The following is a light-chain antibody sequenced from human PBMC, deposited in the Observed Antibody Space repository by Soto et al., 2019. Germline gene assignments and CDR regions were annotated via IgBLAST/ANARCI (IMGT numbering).Light chain of an antibody. J-gene: IGKJ5*01. V-gene: IGKV3-20*01. CDR2: GAS. CDR3: QQYGSSPIT. CDR1: QSVTNTY. Sequence: IVLTQSPGTLSLSPGERATLSCRASQSVTNTYLAWYQQKPGQPPRLLIFGASSRATGIPDRFSSSGSGTDFTLTISRVEPEDFAVYYCQQYGSSPITFGQGTRMEIK.